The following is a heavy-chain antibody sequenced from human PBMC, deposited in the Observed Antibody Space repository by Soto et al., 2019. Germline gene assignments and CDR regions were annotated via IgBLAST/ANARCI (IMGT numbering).Heavy chain of an antibody. CDR1: GYSFACYW. J-gene: IGHJ3*01. CDR2: IYPGDSDT. CDR3: ARRPGVWGAFVGFNV. D-gene: IGHD3-10*01. V-gene: IGHV5-51*01. Sequence: GESLKISCKGSGYSFACYWIGWVRQMPGKGLDWMWVIYPGDSDTRYSPSFHGQVTISADKSSSTAYLQWSSPKASDTDMYFCARRPGVWGAFVGFNVWGQGTIVTVSS.